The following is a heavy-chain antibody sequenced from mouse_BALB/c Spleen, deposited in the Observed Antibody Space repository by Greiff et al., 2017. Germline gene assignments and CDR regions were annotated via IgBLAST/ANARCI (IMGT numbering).Heavy chain of an antibody. Sequence: EVQGVESGGGLVQPGGSLRLSCATSGFTFSDFYMEWVRQPPGKRLEWIAASRNKANEYTTEYSASVKGRFIVSRDTSQSILYLQMNALRAEDTAIYYCARDGNFYAMDYWGQGTSVTVSS. D-gene: IGHD2-1*01. J-gene: IGHJ4*01. CDR3: ARDGNFYAMDY. CDR2: SRNKANEYTT. V-gene: IGHV7-1*02. CDR1: GFTFSDFY.